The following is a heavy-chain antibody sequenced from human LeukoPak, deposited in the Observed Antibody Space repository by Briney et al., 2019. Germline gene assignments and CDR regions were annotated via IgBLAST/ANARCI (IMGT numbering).Heavy chain of an antibody. CDR2: IYYSGST. J-gene: IGHJ5*02. CDR3: ARPYYYDSRIDP. D-gene: IGHD3-22*01. CDR1: GGSISSGGYY. V-gene: IGHV4-30-4*08. Sequence: SETLSLTCTVSGGSISSGGYYWSWIRQHPGRGLEWIGYIYYSGSTYYNPSLKSRVTMSADTSKNQLSLKLSSVTAADTAVYYCARPYYYDSRIDPWGQGILVTVSS.